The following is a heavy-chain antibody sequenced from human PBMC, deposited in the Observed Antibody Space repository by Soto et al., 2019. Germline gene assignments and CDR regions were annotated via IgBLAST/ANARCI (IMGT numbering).Heavy chain of an antibody. J-gene: IGHJ4*02. Sequence: LRLSCAVSGFNVMSYWMSWVRQAPGKGLEWVASIKEDGSEIYYLHSVRGRFSISRDSAGNALHLTMNSLRAEDTAVYYCAKDERAMVSDYWGQGTLVTVSS. D-gene: IGHD5-18*01. CDR3: AKDERAMVSDY. V-gene: IGHV3-7*03. CDR1: GFNVMSYW. CDR2: IKEDGSEI.